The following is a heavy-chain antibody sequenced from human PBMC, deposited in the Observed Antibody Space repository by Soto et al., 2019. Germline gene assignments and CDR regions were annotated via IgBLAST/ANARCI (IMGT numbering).Heavy chain of an antibody. CDR1: GYSFTSYW. V-gene: IGHV5-51*01. Sequence: PGESLKISCKGSGYSFTSYWIGWVRQMPGKGLEWMGIIYPGDSDTRYSPSFQGQVTISADKSISTAYLQWSSLKASDTAMYYCARHRAMVRAVAGTSRAFDIWGQGTMVTVSS. CDR3: ARHRAMVRAVAGTSRAFDI. D-gene: IGHD6-19*01. J-gene: IGHJ3*02. CDR2: IYPGDSDT.